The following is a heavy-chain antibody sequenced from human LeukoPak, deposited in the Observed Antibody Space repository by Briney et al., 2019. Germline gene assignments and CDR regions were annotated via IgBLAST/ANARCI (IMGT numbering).Heavy chain of an antibody. V-gene: IGHV4-34*01. CDR2: INHSGST. J-gene: IGHJ4*02. Sequence: SETQSLTCAVYGGSFSGYYWSWVRQPPGKGLEWIGEINHSGSTNYNPSLKSRVTISVDTSKNQFSLKLSSVTAAGTAVYYCARGDDSSGYIDYWGQGTLVTVSS. CDR3: ARGDDSSGYIDY. D-gene: IGHD3-22*01. CDR1: GGSFSGYY.